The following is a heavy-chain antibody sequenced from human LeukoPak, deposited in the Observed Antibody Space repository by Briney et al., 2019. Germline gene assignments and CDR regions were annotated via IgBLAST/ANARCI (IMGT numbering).Heavy chain of an antibody. Sequence: ASVKVSCKASGYTLTSYYMHWVRQAPGQGLKWMGIINPSGGSTSYAQKFQGRVTMTRDTSTSTVYMELSSLRSEDTAVYYCARVGTVVTFAFVIWGQGTMVTVSS. CDR3: ARVGTVVTFAFVI. CDR1: GYTLTSYY. V-gene: IGHV1-46*03. J-gene: IGHJ3*02. D-gene: IGHD4-23*01. CDR2: INPSGGST.